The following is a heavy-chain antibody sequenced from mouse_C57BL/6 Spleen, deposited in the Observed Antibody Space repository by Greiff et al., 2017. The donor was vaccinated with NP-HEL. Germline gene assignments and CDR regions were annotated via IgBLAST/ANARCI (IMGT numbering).Heavy chain of an antibody. D-gene: IGHD3-1*01. CDR2: IYPGSGST. Sequence: QVQLQQPGAELVKPGASVKMSCKASGYTFTSYWITWVKQRPGQGLEWIGDIYPGSGSTNYNEKFKSKATLTVDTSSSTAYMQLSSLTSEDSAVYYCARGGETGATGSAYWGQGALVTVSA. CDR1: GYTFTSYW. J-gene: IGHJ3*01. V-gene: IGHV1-55*01. CDR3: ARGGETGATGSAY.